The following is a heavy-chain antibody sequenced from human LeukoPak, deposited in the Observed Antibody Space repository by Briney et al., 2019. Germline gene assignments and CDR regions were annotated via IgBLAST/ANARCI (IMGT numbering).Heavy chain of an antibody. CDR2: INPNSGGT. D-gene: IGHD3-3*01. J-gene: IGHJ5*02. CDR3: ARDGMGITIFGVVIPTFDP. Sequence: ASVKVSCKASGYTFTGYYMHWVRQAPGQGLEWMGWINPNSGGTNYAQKFQGRVTMTRDTSISTAYMELSRLRSDDTAVYYCARDGMGITIFGVVIPTFDPWGQGTLVTVSS. CDR1: GYTFTGYY. V-gene: IGHV1-2*02.